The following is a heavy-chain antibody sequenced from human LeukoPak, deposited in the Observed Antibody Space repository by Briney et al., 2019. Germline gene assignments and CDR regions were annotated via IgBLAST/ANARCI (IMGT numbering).Heavy chain of an antibody. CDR3: ARAPPYSSASWGYYGMGV. Sequence: PGGSLRLSCAASGFTFSSYDMHWVRQTTGKGLEWVSSIGIAGDTYYPGSVKGRFTISRENAKNSLYLQMNSLRAGDTAVYYCARAPPYSSASWGYYGMGVWGQGTTVTVSS. D-gene: IGHD6-6*01. J-gene: IGHJ6*02. CDR2: IGIAGDT. CDR1: GFTFSSYD. V-gene: IGHV3-13*01.